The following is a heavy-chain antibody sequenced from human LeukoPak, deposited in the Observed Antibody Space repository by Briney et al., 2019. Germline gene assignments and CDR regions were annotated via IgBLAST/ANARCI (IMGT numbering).Heavy chain of an antibody. V-gene: IGHV3-23*01. CDR1: GFTLSTYA. D-gene: IGHD4-17*01. CDR2: ISGSGGST. CDR3: AKHRENYADSSFDDY. J-gene: IGHJ4*02. Sequence: PGGSLRLSCAVSGFTLSTYAMSWVRQAPGKGLEWVSGISGSGGSTYYVDSVKGRFTISRDIFKNTLYLQMNSLRAEDTAVYYCAKHRENYADSSFDDYWGQGTLVTVSS.